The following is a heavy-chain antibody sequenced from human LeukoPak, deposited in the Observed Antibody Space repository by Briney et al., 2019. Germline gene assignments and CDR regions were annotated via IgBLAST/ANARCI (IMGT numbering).Heavy chain of an antibody. CDR3: TRDLGYSSNWAISDAFDI. J-gene: IGHJ3*02. V-gene: IGHV3-49*04. CDR1: GFTFGDYA. CDR2: IRSKAYGGTT. Sequence: GGSLRLSCTASGFTFGDYAMSWVRQAPGKGLEWVGFIRSKAYGGTTEYAASVKGRFTISRDDSKSIAYLQMNSLKTEDTAVYYCTRDLGYSSNWAISDAFDIWGQGTMVTVSS. D-gene: IGHD6-13*01.